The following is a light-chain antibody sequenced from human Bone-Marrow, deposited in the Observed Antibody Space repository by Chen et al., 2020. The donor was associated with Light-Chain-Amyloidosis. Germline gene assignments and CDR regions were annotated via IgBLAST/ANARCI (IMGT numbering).Light chain of an antibody. CDR2: EVS. J-gene: IGLJ2*01. CDR1: SSDVGVYNS. V-gene: IGLV2-8*01. Sequence: QSALTQPPSASGSPGQSVTISCTGTSSDVGVYNSVSWYHQHPGNAPKLMIFEVSKRPAGVPHRFSGSKSGNTASLTVSGLQAEDEADYYCCSSYAGNNRVFGGGTKLTVL. CDR3: CSSYAGNNRV.